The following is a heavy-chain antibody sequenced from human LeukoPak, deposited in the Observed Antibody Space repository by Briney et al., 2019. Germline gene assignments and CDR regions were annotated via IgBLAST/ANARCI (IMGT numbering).Heavy chain of an antibody. CDR1: GGTFSSYA. CDR3: SRSNIVVLPAATYYYYMDV. J-gene: IGHJ6*03. D-gene: IGHD2-2*01. V-gene: IGHV1-69*05. Sequence: SVKVSCKASGGTFSSYAISLVRQAPGQGLEWMGRIIPIFGTANYAQKFQGRVTITTDESTSTAYMELNSLRSEDTAVYYCSRSNIVVLPAATYYYYMDVWGKGTTVTVSS. CDR2: IIPIFGTA.